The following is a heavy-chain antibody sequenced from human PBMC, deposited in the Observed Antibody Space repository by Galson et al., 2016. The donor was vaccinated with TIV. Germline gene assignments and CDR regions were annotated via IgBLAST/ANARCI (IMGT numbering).Heavy chain of an antibody. Sequence: SVKVSCKASGGIVNSYAISWVRQAPGQGLEWMGGSAGLFGTAKYGQKFQGRVTFTTDESTSTSYMELTSLRSDDTAVYYCARCPHYYHDYMDVWGKGTTVTVSS. CDR2: SAGLFGTA. CDR1: GGIVNSYA. J-gene: IGHJ6*03. V-gene: IGHV1-69*05. CDR3: ARCPHYYHDYMDV.